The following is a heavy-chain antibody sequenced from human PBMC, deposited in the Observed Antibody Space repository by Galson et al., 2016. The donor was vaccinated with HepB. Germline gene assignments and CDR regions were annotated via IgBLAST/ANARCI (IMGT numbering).Heavy chain of an antibody. D-gene: IGHD4-17*01. J-gene: IGHJ4*02. CDR2: ITNSGRTT. CDR3: ANGLNSGDTLAIYGF. V-gene: IGHV3-23*01. Sequence: SLRLSCAASGFTFDTYAMTWVRQAPGKGLEWVSSITNSGRTTYYADSVKGRFTISRDNSKNTLYLQMNSLRADDAALYYCANGLNSGDTLAIYGFWGQGTLVSVSS. CDR1: GFTFDTYA.